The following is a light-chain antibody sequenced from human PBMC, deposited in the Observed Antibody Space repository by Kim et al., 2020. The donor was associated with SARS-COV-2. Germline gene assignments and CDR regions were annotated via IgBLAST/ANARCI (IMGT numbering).Light chain of an antibody. Sequence: ASVGDRVTITCRASQSINNYLAWYQQRPGKVPKLLIYAASTLQSGVPSRFSGSGFGTDFTLTISSLQPEDGATYYCQKYNSAPWTFGRGTKVDIK. V-gene: IGKV1-27*01. CDR1: QSINNY. J-gene: IGKJ1*01. CDR3: QKYNSAPWT. CDR2: AAS.